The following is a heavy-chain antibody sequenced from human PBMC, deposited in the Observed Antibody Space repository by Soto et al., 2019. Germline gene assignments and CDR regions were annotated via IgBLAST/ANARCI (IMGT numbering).Heavy chain of an antibody. D-gene: IGHD3-10*01. V-gene: IGHV3-23*01. CDR2: ISGSGDST. CDR1: GFTFSSYA. Sequence: LRLSCAASGFTFSSYAMSWVRQAPGKGLEWVPAISGSGDSTFYADSVKGRFSIFRDNSQSTLYLQMNSLRAEDTAEYYCAKVVGSPMVYDNYAMDVWGQGTTVTVSS. J-gene: IGHJ6*02. CDR3: AKVVGSPMVYDNYAMDV.